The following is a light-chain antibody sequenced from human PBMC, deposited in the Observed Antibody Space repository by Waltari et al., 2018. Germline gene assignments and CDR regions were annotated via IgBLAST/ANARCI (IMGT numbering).Light chain of an antibody. CDR2: GAS. CDR1: QSVSTN. Sequence: ETVMTQSPTTLSLSPGDRATLSCRASQSVSTNLAWYQQKPGQAPRLLIYGASIRATGVPARFSGRGAGTEFTLTISSLQSEDFAVYYCQQYNNRPPYIFGQGSQLEI. J-gene: IGKJ2*01. CDR3: QQYNNRPPYI. V-gene: IGKV3D-15*01.